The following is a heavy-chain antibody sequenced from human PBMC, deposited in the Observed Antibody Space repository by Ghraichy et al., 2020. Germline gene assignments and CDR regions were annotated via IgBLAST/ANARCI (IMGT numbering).Heavy chain of an antibody. Sequence: GGSLRLSCAASGFTFSSYNMNWVRQAPGKGLEWVSSISGSTTYIYYADSVQGRFTISRDNAKNSLYLQMNSLRGEDTAVYYCARDLGSGWYYFDYWGQGTLVTVSS. CDR2: ISGSTTYI. J-gene: IGHJ4*02. CDR3: ARDLGSGWYYFDY. D-gene: IGHD6-19*01. V-gene: IGHV3-21*01. CDR1: GFTFSSYN.